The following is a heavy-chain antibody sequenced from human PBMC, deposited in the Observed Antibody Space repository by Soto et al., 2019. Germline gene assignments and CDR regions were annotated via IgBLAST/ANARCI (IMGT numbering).Heavy chain of an antibody. J-gene: IGHJ2*01. CDR3: AKTVGLGPFGHFTL. CDR1: GFTFSDAY. CDR2: ISHTSHYM. Sequence: QEQLVESGGGLVKPGGSLRLSCAASGFTFSDAYMSWIRQAPGKGLEGVSYISHTSHYMKYSDSVEGRFTVSRDNAKNSLYLHMNSLRAEDKAVYYCAKTVGLGPFGHFTLWGRGTLVIVSS. V-gene: IGHV3-11*05. D-gene: IGHD1-26*01.